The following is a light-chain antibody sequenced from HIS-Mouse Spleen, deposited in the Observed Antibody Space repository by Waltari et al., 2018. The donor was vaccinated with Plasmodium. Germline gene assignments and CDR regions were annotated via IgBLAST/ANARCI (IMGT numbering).Light chain of an antibody. CDR3: QQYDNLPLT. CDR1: QDISNY. Sequence: IKLALSRTLVAASVVVCLVGTCQASQDISNYLNWYQQKPGKAPKLLIYDASNLETRVPSRFSGSGSGTDFTFTISSLQPEDIATYYCQQYDNLPLTFGGGTKVEIK. V-gene: IGKV1-33*01. J-gene: IGKJ4*01. CDR2: DAS.